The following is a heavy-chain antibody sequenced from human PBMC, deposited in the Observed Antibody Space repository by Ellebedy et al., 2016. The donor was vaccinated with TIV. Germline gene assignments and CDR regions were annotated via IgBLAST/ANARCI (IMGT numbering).Heavy chain of an antibody. D-gene: IGHD5-18*01. CDR1: GFSFGDYA. V-gene: IGHV3-49*03. CDR3: VRDSYGHTAPPFY. CDR2: IAGKGYDGTT. J-gene: IGHJ4*02. Sequence: GESLKISCTASGFSFGDYAMSWFRQPPGKGLEWVGFIAGKGYDGTTEYAASVKGRFTIPRDDSNDIAYLQMNSLKSEDTAVYYCVRDSYGHTAPPFYWGQGTLVTVSS.